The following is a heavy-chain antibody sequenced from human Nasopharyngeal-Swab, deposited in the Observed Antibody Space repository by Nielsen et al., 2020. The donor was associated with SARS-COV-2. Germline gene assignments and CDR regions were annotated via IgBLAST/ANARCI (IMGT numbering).Heavy chain of an antibody. V-gene: IGHV1-24*01. D-gene: IGHD6-13*01. Sequence: ASVKVSCKVSGYTLTELSMHWVRKAPGQGLEWMGGFDPEDGETIYAQKFQGRVTMTEDTSTDTAYMELSSLRSEDTAVYYCAFRWWRSSWYGDYWGQGTLVTVSS. CDR2: FDPEDGET. CDR1: GYTLTELS. CDR3: AFRWWRSSWYGDY. J-gene: IGHJ4*02.